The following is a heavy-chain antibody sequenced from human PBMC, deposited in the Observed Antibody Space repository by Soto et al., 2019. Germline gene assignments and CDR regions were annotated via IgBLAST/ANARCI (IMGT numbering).Heavy chain of an antibody. CDR1: GGSISSSSYY. J-gene: IGHJ5*02. CDR2: IYYSGST. D-gene: IGHD6-6*01. V-gene: IGHV4-39*01. Sequence: ASETLSLTCTVSGGSISSSSYYWGWIRQPPGKGLEWIGSIYYSGSTYYNPSLKSRVTISVDTSKNQFSLKLSSVTAADTAVYYCARLTRIAARPIDPWGQGTLVTVSS. CDR3: ARLTRIAARPIDP.